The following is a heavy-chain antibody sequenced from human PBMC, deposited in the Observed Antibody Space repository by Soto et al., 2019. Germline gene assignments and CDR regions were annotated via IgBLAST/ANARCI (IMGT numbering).Heavy chain of an antibody. Sequence: SLRLSCATSGFTFSSYSMNWVRQAPGMGLEWVSSISSSSRYIYYADSVGGRFTISRDNAKNSLYLQINSLRAEDTAVYYCARDRLVAATSAPPYCYYGMDVWGQGTTVTVSS. CDR3: ARDRLVAATSAPPYCYYGMDV. J-gene: IGHJ6*02. CDR2: ISSSSRYI. D-gene: IGHD2-15*01. CDR1: GFTFSSYS. V-gene: IGHV3-21*01.